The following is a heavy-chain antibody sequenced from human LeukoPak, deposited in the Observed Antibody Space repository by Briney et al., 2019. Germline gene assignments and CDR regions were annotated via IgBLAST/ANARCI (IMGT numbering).Heavy chain of an antibody. CDR3: ARDLRGVTGNPIYYYYGMDV. CDR2: IIPIFGTA. Sequence: GASVKVSCKASGGTFSSNAISWVRQAPGQGLEWMGGIIPIFGTANYAQKFQGRVTITADESTSTAYMELSSLRSEDTAVYYCARDLRGVTGNPIYYYYGMDVWGQGTTVTVSS. D-gene: IGHD1-20*01. CDR1: GGTFSSNA. V-gene: IGHV1-69*13. J-gene: IGHJ6*02.